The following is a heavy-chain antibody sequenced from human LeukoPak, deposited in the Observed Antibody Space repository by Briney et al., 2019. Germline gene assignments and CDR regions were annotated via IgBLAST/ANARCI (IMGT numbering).Heavy chain of an antibody. CDR3: ARDTPYSSGWYPDAFDI. V-gene: IGHV7-4-1*02. CDR1: GYTFTSYA. J-gene: IGHJ3*02. CDR2: INTNTGNP. Sequence: ASVKVSCKASGYTFTSYAMNWVRQAPGQGPEWMGWINTNTGNPTYAQGFTGRFVFSLDTSVSTAYLQISSLKAEDTAVYYCARDTPYSSGWYPDAFDIWGQGTMVTVSS. D-gene: IGHD6-19*01.